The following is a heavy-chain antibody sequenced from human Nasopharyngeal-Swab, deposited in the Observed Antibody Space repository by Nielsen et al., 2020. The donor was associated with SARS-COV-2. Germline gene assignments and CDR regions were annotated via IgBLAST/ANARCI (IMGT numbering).Heavy chain of an antibody. CDR1: GFTFSSYG. Sequence: GESLKISCAASGFTFSSYGMHWVRQAPGKGLEWVAVISYDGSNKYYADSVKGRFTISRDNSKNTLYLQMNSLRAEDTAVYYCAKDVHGDYGGIDYGGQGMLVTVSS. V-gene: IGHV3-30*18. D-gene: IGHD4-17*01. CDR3: AKDVHGDYGGIDY. J-gene: IGHJ4*02. CDR2: ISYDGSNK.